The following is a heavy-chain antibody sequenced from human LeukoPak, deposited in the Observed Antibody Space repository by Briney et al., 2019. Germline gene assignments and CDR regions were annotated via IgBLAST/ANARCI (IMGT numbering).Heavy chain of an antibody. CDR3: AKDWGLWKTTDAFDI. CDR1: GFTFSSYG. D-gene: IGHD3-16*01. CDR2: ISYDGSNK. Sequence: GGSLRLSCAASGFTFSSYGMHWVRQAPGKGLEWVAVISYDGSNKYYADSVKGRFTISRDNSKNTLYLQMNSLRAEDTAVYYCAKDWGLWKTTDAFDIWGQGTMVTVSS. V-gene: IGHV3-30*18. J-gene: IGHJ3*02.